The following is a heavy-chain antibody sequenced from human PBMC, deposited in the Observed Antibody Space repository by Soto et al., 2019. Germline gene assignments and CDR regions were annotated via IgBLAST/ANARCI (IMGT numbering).Heavy chain of an antibody. Sequence: EVQLVESGGGLVKPGGSLRLSCAASGFTFSSYSMNWVRQAPGKGLEWVSSISSSSSYIYYADSVKGRFTISRDNAKNSLYLQMNSLRAEDTDVYYCARDGTAAAGTTDYWGQGTLVTVSS. D-gene: IGHD6-13*01. CDR3: ARDGTAAAGTTDY. CDR2: ISSSSSYI. V-gene: IGHV3-21*01. J-gene: IGHJ4*02. CDR1: GFTFSSYS.